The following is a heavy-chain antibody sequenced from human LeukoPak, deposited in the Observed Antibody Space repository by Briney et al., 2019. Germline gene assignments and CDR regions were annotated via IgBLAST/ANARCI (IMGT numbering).Heavy chain of an antibody. V-gene: IGHV3-21*01. CDR1: GFTFSSYN. CDR3: ARVLETDCRGGSCYSGLDY. D-gene: IGHD2-15*01. J-gene: IGHJ4*02. Sequence: GGSLRLSCAASGFTFSSYNMNWVRQAPGRGLEWVSSISRTGSYIYYADSVKGRFTISRDNAQNSLYLQMNSLRIEDTAVYYCARVLETDCRGGSCYSGLDYWGQGTLVTVSS. CDR2: ISRTGSYI.